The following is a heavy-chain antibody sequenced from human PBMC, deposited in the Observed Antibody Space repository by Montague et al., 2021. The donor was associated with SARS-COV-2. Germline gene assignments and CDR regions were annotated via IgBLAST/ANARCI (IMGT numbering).Heavy chain of an antibody. D-gene: IGHD2-15*01. CDR1: GFTFSSYA. J-gene: IGHJ4*02. V-gene: IGHV3-23*01. CDR3: AKPDQGGRVRYYFDY. CDR2: ISGSGGST. Sequence: SLRLSCAASGFTFSSYAMSWVLQAPGKGLEWVSAISGSGGSTYYADSVKGRFTISRDNSKNTLYLQMNSLRAEDTAVYYCAKPDQGGRVRYYFDYWGQGTLVTVSS.